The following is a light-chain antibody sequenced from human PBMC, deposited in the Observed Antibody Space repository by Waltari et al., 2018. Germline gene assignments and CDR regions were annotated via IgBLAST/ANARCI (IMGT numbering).Light chain of an antibody. Sequence: TCRASQCLSNLLAWYQQNPGKAPKVLIYKASTLESGVPSRFSGSGSGTEFTLTISSLQPDDFATDYCQQYRNLWTFGQGTKVEIK. V-gene: IGKV1-5*03. CDR3: QQYRNLWT. CDR2: KAS. J-gene: IGKJ1*01. CDR1: QCLSNL.